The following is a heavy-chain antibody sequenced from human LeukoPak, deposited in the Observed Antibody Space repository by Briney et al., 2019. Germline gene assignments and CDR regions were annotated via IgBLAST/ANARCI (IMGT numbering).Heavy chain of an antibody. Sequence: PGGSLRLSCAASGFTFSSYAMSWVRQAPGKGLEWGSAISGSGGSTYYADSVKGRFTISRDNSKNTLYQQMNSLGAEDTAVYCCAKGVRYFDWLHDYWGQGTLVTVSS. D-gene: IGHD3-9*01. J-gene: IGHJ4*02. CDR2: ISGSGGST. CDR1: GFTFSSYA. CDR3: AKGVRYFDWLHDY. V-gene: IGHV3-23*01.